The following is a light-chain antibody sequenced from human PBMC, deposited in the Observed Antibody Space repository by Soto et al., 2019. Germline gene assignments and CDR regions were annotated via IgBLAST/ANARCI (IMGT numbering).Light chain of an antibody. Sequence: EIVLTQSPATLSLSPGERATLSCRASQGVSSYLAWYQQKPGQAPRLLIYDASNRATGIPARFSGSGPGTDFTPTISSLEPEDFAVYYCQQRSNWLTFGGGNKVEIK. J-gene: IGKJ4*01. V-gene: IGKV3D-11*01. CDR1: QGVSSY. CDR3: QQRSNWLT. CDR2: DAS.